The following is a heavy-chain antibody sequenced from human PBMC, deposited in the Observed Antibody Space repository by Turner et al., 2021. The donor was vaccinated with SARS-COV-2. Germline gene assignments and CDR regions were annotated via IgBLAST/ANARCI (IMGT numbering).Heavy chain of an antibody. CDR1: GYTFTSYG. V-gene: IGHV1-18*01. J-gene: IGHJ6*02. D-gene: IGHD3-10*01. CDR3: ARAYGSGSYSHYYGMDV. Sequence: QVQLVQSGAEVKKPGASAKVSFKASGYTFTSYGFSWVRQAPGQGLEWMGWMSAYNGNTNYAQEVQGRVTMTTDTSTSTAYMELRSLRSDETAVYYCARAYGSGSYSHYYGMDVWGQGTTVTVSS. CDR2: MSAYNGNT.